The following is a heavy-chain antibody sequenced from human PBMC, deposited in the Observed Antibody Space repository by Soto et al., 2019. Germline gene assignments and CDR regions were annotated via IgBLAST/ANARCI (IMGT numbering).Heavy chain of an antibody. CDR2: MNPNRGNT. CDR3: ARSLGQLPYYFGLDV. D-gene: IGHD2-2*01. CDR1: GYTFTSHD. V-gene: IGHV1-8*01. Sequence: ASVKVSCKASGYTFTSHDIHWVRQATGQGLEWMGWMNPNRGNTGYARRFQGRITMTRNTSISTAYMELRSPTSEDTAVYHCARSLGQLPYYFGLDVWGQGTTVTVSS. J-gene: IGHJ6*02.